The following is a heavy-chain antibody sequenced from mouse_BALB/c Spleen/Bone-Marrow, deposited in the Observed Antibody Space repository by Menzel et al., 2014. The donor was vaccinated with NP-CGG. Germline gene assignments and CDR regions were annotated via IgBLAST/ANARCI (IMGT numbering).Heavy chain of an antibody. CDR1: GFTFSDYG. CDR2: ISNLAYSI. V-gene: IGHV5-15*02. Sequence: EVKVVESGGGLVQPGGSRKLSCAASGFTFSDYGMAWVPQAPGKGPEWVAFISNLAYSIYYADTVTGRFTISRENAKNTLYLXMSSLRSEDTAMYYCARDRGRYRYFDVWGAGTTVTVSS. D-gene: IGHD3-1*01. CDR3: ARDRGRYRYFDV. J-gene: IGHJ1*01.